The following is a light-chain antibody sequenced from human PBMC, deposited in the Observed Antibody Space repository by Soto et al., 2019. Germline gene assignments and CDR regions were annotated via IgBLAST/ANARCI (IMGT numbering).Light chain of an antibody. CDR1: SSDVGGYNY. CDR2: EVS. Sequence: QSVLAQPASVSGSPGQSITISCTGTSSDVGGYNYVSWYQHHPGKAPKLIIYEVSYRPSGVSNRFSGSKSGNTASLAVSGLRSEDEADYYCAAWDDSLSAWVFGGGTKLTVL. J-gene: IGLJ3*02. CDR3: AAWDDSLSAWV. V-gene: IGLV2-14*01.